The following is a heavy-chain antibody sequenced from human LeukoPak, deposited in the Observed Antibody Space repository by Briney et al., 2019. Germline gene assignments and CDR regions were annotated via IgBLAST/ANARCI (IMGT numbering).Heavy chain of an antibody. J-gene: IGHJ6*04. D-gene: IGHD3-10*02. Sequence: GGSLRLSCAASGFTFSSSWMSWVRQAPGKGLEWVANIKKDASQIYYVDSVRGRFTISRDNAKNSLYLQMNSLRAEDTAVYYCAELGITMIGGVWGKGTTVTISS. V-gene: IGHV3-7*01. CDR1: GFTFSSSW. CDR3: AELGITMIGGV. CDR2: IKKDASQI.